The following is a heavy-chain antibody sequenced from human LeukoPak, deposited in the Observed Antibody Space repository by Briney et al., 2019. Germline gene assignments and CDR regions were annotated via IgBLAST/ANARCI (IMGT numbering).Heavy chain of an antibody. CDR2: ISYDGSNK. D-gene: IGHD3-10*01. J-gene: IGHJ4*02. Sequence: GRSLRLSCAASGFTFSSYGMHWVRQAPGKGLEWVAVISYDGSNKYYADSVKGRFTISRDNSKNTLYLQMNSLRAEDTAVYYCAKGHPHYYGSGSYYGYWGQGTLVTVSS. V-gene: IGHV3-30*18. CDR1: GFTFSSYG. CDR3: AKGHPHYYGSGSYYGY.